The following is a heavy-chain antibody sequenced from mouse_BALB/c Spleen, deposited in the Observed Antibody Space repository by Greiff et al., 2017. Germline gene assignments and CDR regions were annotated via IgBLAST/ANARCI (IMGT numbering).Heavy chain of an antibody. J-gene: IGHJ3*01. CDR1: GYTFTSYY. Sequence: QVQLQQSGAELVKPGASVKLSCKASGYTFTSYYMYWVKQRPGQGLEWIGEINPSNGGTNFNEKFKSKATLTVDKSSSTAYMQLSSLTSEDSAVYYCTRSKYGNYGLAYWGQGTLVTVSA. CDR2: INPSNGGT. V-gene: IGHV1S81*02. CDR3: TRSKYGNYGLAY. D-gene: IGHD2-10*02.